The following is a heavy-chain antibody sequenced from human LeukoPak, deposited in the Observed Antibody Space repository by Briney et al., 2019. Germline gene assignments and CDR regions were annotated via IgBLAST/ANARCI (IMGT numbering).Heavy chain of an antibody. V-gene: IGHV3-11*01. CDR2: ISSSGSTT. D-gene: IGHD2-15*01. J-gene: IGHJ4*02. CDR1: GFTFSDYY. Sequence: GGSLRLSCAASGFTFSDYYMSWIRQAPGKGLEWVSYISSSGSTTYYGDSVKGRFTISRDNSKNTLYLQMNSLRAEDTAVYYCAKSGLNRFDYWGQGTLVTVSS. CDR3: AKSGLNRFDY.